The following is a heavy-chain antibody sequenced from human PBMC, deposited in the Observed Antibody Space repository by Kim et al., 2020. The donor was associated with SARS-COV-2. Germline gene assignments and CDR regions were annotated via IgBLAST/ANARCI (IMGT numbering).Heavy chain of an antibody. CDR2: INHSGST. CDR3: ASGYSSGWSNYYYGMDV. CDR1: GGSFSGYY. Sequence: SETLSLTCAVYGGSFSGYYWSWIRQPPGKGLEWIGEINHSGSTNYNPSLKSRVTISVDTSKNQFSLKLSSVTAADTAVYYCASGYSSGWSNYYYGMDVWGQGTTVTVSS. J-gene: IGHJ6*02. D-gene: IGHD6-19*01. V-gene: IGHV4-34*01.